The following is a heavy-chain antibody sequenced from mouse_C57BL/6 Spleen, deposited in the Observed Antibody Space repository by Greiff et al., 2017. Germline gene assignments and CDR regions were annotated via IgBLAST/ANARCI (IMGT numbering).Heavy chain of an antibody. Sequence: EVQLQQSGPELVKPGDSVKISCKASGYSFTGYFMNWVMPSHGKSLEWIGRINPYNGDTFSNQKFKGKATLTVDKSSSTAHMALRSLTADDSAVYYCARGGYEAMDYWGQGTSVTVSS. D-gene: IGHD3-1*01. CDR2: INPYNGDT. CDR1: GYSFTGYF. J-gene: IGHJ4*01. CDR3: ARGGYEAMDY. V-gene: IGHV1-20*01.